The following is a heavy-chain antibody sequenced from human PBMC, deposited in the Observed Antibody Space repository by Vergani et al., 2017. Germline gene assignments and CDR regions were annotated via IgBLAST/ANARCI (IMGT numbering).Heavy chain of an antibody. CDR3: ARGPWLGMDV. Sequence: QVQLQEWGEGLLKPSETLSLTCAVYGGSFSGYYWSWIRQPPGKGLEWIGEINHSGSTNYNPSLKSRVTISVDTSKNQFSLKLSSVTAADTAVYDCARGPWLGMDVWGQGTTVTVSS. D-gene: IGHD5-12*01. J-gene: IGHJ6*02. CDR1: GGSFSGYY. CDR2: INHSGST. V-gene: IGHV4-34*01.